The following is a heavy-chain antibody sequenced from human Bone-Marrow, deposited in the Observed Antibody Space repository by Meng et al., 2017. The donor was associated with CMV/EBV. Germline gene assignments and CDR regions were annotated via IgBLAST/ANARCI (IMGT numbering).Heavy chain of an antibody. V-gene: IGHV4-39*07. J-gene: IGHJ6*02. CDR1: GGSISSSSYY. Sequence: SETLSLTCTVSGGSISSSSYYRGWIRQPPGKGLEWIGSIYYSGSTYYNPSLKSRVTISVDTSKNQFSLKLSSVTAADTAVYYCARGDCSSTSCYPYYGMDVWGQGTTVTVSS. CDR2: IYYSGST. CDR3: ARGDCSSTSCYPYYGMDV. D-gene: IGHD2-2*01.